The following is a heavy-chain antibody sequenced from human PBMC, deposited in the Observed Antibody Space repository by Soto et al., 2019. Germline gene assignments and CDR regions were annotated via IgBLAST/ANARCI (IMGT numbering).Heavy chain of an antibody. CDR2: IIPVFGIA. Sequence: QVQLVQSGAEVKKPGSSVKVSCKASGGTFSRYSFTWVRQAPGHGLEGMGRIIPVFGIASYAQKFQGRVTSTADKSTSTAYMELSSLRSEDAAVYYCAREDRDRETGLVPAAIDGMDVWGQGTTVTVSS. V-gene: IGHV1-69*08. D-gene: IGHD2-2*01. CDR3: AREDRDRETGLVPAAIDGMDV. CDR1: GGTFSRYS. J-gene: IGHJ6*02.